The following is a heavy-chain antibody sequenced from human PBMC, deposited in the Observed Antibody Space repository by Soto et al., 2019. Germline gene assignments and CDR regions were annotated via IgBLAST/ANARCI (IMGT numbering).Heavy chain of an antibody. CDR1: GFTFSSYA. CDR3: ANNPYYFDTSASGI. CDR2: ISGSGATT. D-gene: IGHD3-22*01. Sequence: EVQLLESGGGLVQPGGSLRLSCAASGFTFSSYAMSWVRQAPGKGLEWVSSISGSGATTYYADSVKGRFAISRDNSKNTVFLQMNSLRAEDTAVYYCANNPYYFDTSASGIWGQGTLVTVSS. J-gene: IGHJ4*02. V-gene: IGHV3-23*01.